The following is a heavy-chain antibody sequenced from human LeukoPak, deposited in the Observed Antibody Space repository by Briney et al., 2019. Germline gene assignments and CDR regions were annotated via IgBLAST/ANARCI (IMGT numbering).Heavy chain of an antibody. D-gene: IGHD3-9*01. CDR2: ISWNSDSI. CDR3: ARGVLRYFDWTGTARIYYYYYMDV. J-gene: IGHJ6*03. CDR1: GFTFDDYA. V-gene: IGHV3-9*01. Sequence: PGGSLRLSCAASGFTFDDYAMHWVRQAPGKGLEWVSGISWNSDSIGYADSVKGRFTISRDNAKNSLYLQMNSLRAEDTAVYYCARGVLRYFDWTGTARIYYYYYMDVWGKGTTVTVSS.